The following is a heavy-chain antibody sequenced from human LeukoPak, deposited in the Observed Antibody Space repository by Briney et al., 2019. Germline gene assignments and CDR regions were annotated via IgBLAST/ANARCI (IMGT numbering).Heavy chain of an antibody. CDR1: GFSLSTSGMC. J-gene: IGHJ6*02. Sequence: SGTALVKPTQTLTLTCTFSGFSLSTSGMCVSWIRQPPGKALEWLALIDWDDDKYYSTSLKTRLTISKDTSKNQVVLTMTNMDPVDTATYYCARSTTNRYYYYGMDVWGQGTTVTVSS. CDR2: IDWDDDK. CDR3: ARSTTNRYYYYGMDV. D-gene: IGHD1-14*01. V-gene: IGHV2-70*01.